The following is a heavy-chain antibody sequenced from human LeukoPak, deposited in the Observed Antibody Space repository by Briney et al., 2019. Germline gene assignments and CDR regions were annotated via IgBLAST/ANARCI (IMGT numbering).Heavy chain of an antibody. V-gene: IGHV3-23*01. CDR3: AKVNYYYDSSGYYGY. Sequence: GGSLRLSCAASGFTFSSYAMSWVRQAPGKGLEWVSAISGSGGSTYYADSVKGRFTISRDNSKNTLYLQMNSLRAEDTAVYYCAKVNYYYDSSGYYGYWGQETLVTVSS. CDR2: ISGSGGST. D-gene: IGHD3-22*01. J-gene: IGHJ4*02. CDR1: GFTFSSYA.